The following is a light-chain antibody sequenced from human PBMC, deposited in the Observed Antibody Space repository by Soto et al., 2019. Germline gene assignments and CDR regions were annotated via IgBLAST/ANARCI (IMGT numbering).Light chain of an antibody. CDR3: CSYTISGAHV. CDR2: EVN. J-gene: IGLJ2*01. Sequence: QSALTQPASVSGSPGQSITLSCTGTSSDVGGYDYVSWHQQHPGKAPKLMIYEVNTRPSGVSNRYSGSKSGNTASLTISGLQAEDEADYYCCSYTISGAHVFGGGTKLTVL. V-gene: IGLV2-14*01. CDR1: SSDVGGYDY.